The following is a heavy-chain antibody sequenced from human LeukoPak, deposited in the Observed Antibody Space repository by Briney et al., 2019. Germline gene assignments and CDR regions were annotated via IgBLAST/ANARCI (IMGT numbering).Heavy chain of an antibody. V-gene: IGHV1-2*02. J-gene: IGHJ1*01. Sequence: ASVKVSCKASGGTFSSYAISWVRQAPGQGLEWMGWINPNSGGTNYAQKFQGRVTMTRDTSISTAYMELSRLRSDDTAVYYCARDRVYFQHWGQGTLVTVSS. D-gene: IGHD5-24*01. CDR3: ARDRVYFQH. CDR2: INPNSGGT. CDR1: GGTFSSYA.